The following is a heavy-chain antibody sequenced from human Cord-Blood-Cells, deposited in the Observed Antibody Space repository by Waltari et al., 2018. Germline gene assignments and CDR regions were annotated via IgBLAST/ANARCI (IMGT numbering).Heavy chain of an antibody. D-gene: IGHD3-3*01. CDR1: GGSFSGYY. CDR2: INHSGST. J-gene: IGHJ4*02. Sequence: QVQLQKWGAGLLKPSETMSLTCAVYGGSFSGYYWSWIRQHPGKGLEWIGEINHSGSTNYNPSLKSRVTISVDTSKNQFSLKLSSVTAADTAVYYCARGRDFWSGYYKVFDYWGQGTLVTVSS. CDR3: ARGRDFWSGYYKVFDY. V-gene: IGHV4-34*01.